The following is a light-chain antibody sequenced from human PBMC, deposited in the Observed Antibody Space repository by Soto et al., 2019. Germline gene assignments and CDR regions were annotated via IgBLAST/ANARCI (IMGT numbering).Light chain of an antibody. CDR3: QQYNKWPLT. Sequence: EIVMTQSPATLSVSPGERATLSCRASQSVSNNLARYQQKPGQAPRIRIYHASTMATGIPASFSGSGSGTAFTRTISSLQSEEFAVYYCQQYNKWPLTFGGGTKVEIK. CDR2: HAS. CDR1: QSVSNN. J-gene: IGKJ4*01. V-gene: IGKV3-15*01.